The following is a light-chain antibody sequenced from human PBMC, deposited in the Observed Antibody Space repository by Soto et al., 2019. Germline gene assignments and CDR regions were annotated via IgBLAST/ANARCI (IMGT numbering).Light chain of an antibody. V-gene: IGLV2-11*01. CDR3: GSYGAYSV. CDR2: DVN. Sequence: QSALTQPRSVSGSPGQSVAISCTGTSSDVGAHNYVSWYQQHPGKAPKLMIYDVNKRPSGVPDRFSGSKSGNTASPTISGLQPEDEADYYCGSYGAYSVFGTGTKLTVL. CDR1: SSDVGAHNY. J-gene: IGLJ1*01.